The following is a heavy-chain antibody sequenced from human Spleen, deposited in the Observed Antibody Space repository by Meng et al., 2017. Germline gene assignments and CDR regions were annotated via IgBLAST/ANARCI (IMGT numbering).Heavy chain of an antibody. Sequence: QLQQWGAGRLKPSETLALTFFVSGGSFSDYYWSWIRQPPGKGLEWIGEINHSGSTNYNPSLESRATISVDTSQNNLSLKLSSVTAADSAVYYCARGPTTMAHDFDYWGQGTLVTVSS. D-gene: IGHD4-11*01. V-gene: IGHV4-34*01. CDR2: INHSGST. CDR1: GGSFSDYY. J-gene: IGHJ4*02. CDR3: ARGPTTMAHDFDY.